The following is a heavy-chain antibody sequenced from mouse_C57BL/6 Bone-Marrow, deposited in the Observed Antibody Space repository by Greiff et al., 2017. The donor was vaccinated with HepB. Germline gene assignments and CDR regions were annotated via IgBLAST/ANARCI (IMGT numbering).Heavy chain of an antibody. CDR3: ARSHITTVVATDY. CDR2: IYPGDGDT. J-gene: IGHJ2*01. D-gene: IGHD1-1*01. CDR1: GYAFSSYW. Sequence: VKLMESGAELVKPGASVKISCKASGYAFSSYWMNWVKQRPGKGLEWIGQIYPGDGDTNYNGKFKGKATLTADKSSSTAYMQLSRLTSEDSAVYFCARSHITTVVATDYWGQGTTLTVSS. V-gene: IGHV1-80*01.